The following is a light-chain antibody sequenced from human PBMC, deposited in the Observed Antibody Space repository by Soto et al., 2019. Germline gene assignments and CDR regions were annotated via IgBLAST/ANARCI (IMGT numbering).Light chain of an antibody. J-gene: IGLJ1*01. CDR1: SSDVGAYKY. CDR2: GVS. Sequence: LTQPASVSGSPGQSITISCTGTSSDVGAYKYVSWYHQHPGKVPKLIIYGVSNRPSGVSNRFSGSKSGNTAFLTISGLQPEDEADYYCSSFTGTTTLDVFGTGTKVTVL. V-gene: IGLV2-14*03. CDR3: SSFTGTTTLDV.